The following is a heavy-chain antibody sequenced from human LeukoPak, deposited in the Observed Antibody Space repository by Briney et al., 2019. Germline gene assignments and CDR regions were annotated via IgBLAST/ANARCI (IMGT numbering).Heavy chain of an antibody. D-gene: IGHD3-10*01. Sequence: ASVKVSCKASGYTFTGYYMHWVRQAPGQGLEWMGWINPNSGGTNYAQKFQGRVTMTRDTSISTAYMELSRLRSDDTAVYYCARDLADMARGVMNWFDPWGQGTLVTVSS. CDR3: ARDLADMARGVMNWFDP. J-gene: IGHJ5*02. V-gene: IGHV1-2*02. CDR2: INPNSGGT. CDR1: GYTFTGYY.